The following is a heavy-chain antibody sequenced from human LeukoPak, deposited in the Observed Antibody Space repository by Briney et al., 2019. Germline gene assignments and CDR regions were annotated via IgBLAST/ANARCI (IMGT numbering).Heavy chain of an antibody. CDR1: GFTFSSYA. CDR2: ISGSGGST. Sequence: GGSLRLSCAASGFTFSSYAMSWVRQAPGKGLEWFSAISGSGGSTYYADSVKGRFTISRDNSKNTLYLQMNSLRAEDTAVYYCAKAVVGATIPFDYWGQGTLVTVSS. V-gene: IGHV3-23*01. J-gene: IGHJ4*02. D-gene: IGHD1-26*01. CDR3: AKAVVGATIPFDY.